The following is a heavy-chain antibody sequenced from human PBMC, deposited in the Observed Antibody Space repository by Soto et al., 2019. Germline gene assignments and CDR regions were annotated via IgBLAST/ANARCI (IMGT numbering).Heavy chain of an antibody. D-gene: IGHD2-21*02. CDR1: GYTFTGYY. V-gene: IGHV1-2*02. J-gene: IGHJ4*02. CDR3: ARSIVVVTALDY. CDR2: INPNSGGT. Sequence: GASVKVSCKASGYTFTGYYSHWVRQAPGQGLEWMGWINPNSGGTNYARKFQGRVTITRDTSASTAYMELSSLRSEDTAVYYCARSIVVVTALDYWGQGTLVTVSS.